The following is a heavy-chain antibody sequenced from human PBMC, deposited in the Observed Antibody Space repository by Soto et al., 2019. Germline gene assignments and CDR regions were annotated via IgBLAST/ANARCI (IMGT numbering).Heavy chain of an antibody. V-gene: IGHV1-46*01. J-gene: IGHJ3*02. CDR2: INPVDGST. CDR3: ARDIFPPRRDQSDAFDI. Sequence: ASVKVSCKASGYIFTSYYIHWVRQAPGQGLEWMGWINPVDGSTMFAQRFQGRVTMTRDTSASTAYMELSSLRSEDTAVYYCARDIFPPRRDQSDAFDIWGQGTMVTVSS. CDR1: GYIFTSYY. D-gene: IGHD3-3*01.